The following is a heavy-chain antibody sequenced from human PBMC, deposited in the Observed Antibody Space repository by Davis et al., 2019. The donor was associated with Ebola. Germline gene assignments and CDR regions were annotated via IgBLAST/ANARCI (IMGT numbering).Heavy chain of an antibody. D-gene: IGHD3-10*01. CDR2: INPSVSNT. V-gene: IGHV1-46*01. J-gene: IGHJ4*02. CDR1: GYTFTNYY. Sequence: AASVKVSCKTSGYTFTNYYIHWVRQAPGQGLEWMGIINPSVSNTGYAQKFQGRVTMTRDMSTSTVYMELTSLRSEDTAVYYCAREAHGSGNYYKAFDYWGQGTLVTVSS. CDR3: AREAHGSGNYYKAFDY.